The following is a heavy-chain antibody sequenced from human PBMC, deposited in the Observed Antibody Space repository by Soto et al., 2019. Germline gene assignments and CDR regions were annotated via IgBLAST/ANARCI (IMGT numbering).Heavy chain of an antibody. J-gene: IGHJ6*02. CDR3: ARDETAIGYYYGMDV. CDR2: INAGNGNT. Sequence: ASVKVSCKASGYTFTSYAMHWVRQAPGQRLEWMGWINAGNGNTKYSQKFQGRVTITRDTSASTAYMELSSLRSEDTAVYYCARDETAIGYYYGMDVWGQGTTVTVSS. CDR1: GYTFTSYA. V-gene: IGHV1-3*01. D-gene: IGHD3-22*01.